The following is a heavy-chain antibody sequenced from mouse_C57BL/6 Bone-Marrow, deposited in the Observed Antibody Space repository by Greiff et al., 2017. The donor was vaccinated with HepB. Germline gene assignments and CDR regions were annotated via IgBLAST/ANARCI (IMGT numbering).Heavy chain of an antibody. J-gene: IGHJ3*01. CDR2: IDPENGDT. D-gene: IGHD2-2*01. Sequence: VQLQQSGAELVRPGASVKLSCTASGFNIKDDYMHWVKRRPEQGLEWIGWIDPENGDTEYASKFQGKATITADTSSNTAYLQLSSLTSEDTAVYYCTTGLRRRTWFAYWGQGTLVTVSA. V-gene: IGHV14-4*01. CDR3: TTGLRRRTWFAY. CDR1: GFNIKDDY.